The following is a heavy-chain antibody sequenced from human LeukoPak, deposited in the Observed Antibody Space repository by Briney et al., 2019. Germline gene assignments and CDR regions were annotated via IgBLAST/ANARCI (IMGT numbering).Heavy chain of an antibody. CDR1: GYTFTDYA. J-gene: IGHJ4*02. D-gene: IGHD2-2*02. CDR3: ARDLGYTLSY. V-gene: IGHV1-3*01. Sequence: GASVKVSCKASGYTFTDYAIHWVRQAPGQRLEWMGWISAGSGNTKYSQKLQGRVTITRDTSATTAYMELRSLRSEGTAVYYCARDLGYTLSYWGQGTPVTVSS. CDR2: ISAGSGNT.